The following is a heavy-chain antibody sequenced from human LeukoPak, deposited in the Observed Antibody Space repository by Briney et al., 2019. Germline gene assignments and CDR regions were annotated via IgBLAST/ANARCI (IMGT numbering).Heavy chain of an antibody. J-gene: IGHJ4*02. CDR3: ARTKPPCTSCLLLDY. Sequence: ASVKVSCKASGYTFTGYYIHWLRQAPGQGLEWMGWINPNSGGTNYAQKFQGLVTMSRDTSITTLYMELNRLVSDDTAVYYCARTKPPCTSCLLLDYWGQGTLVTVSS. D-gene: IGHD2-2*01. CDR2: INPNSGGT. V-gene: IGHV1-2*02. CDR1: GYTFTGYY.